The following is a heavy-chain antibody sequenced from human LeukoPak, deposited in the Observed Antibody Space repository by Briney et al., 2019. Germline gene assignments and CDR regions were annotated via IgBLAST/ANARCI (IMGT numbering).Heavy chain of an antibody. CDR3: ATSDGRDFDY. CDR2: IYSGGST. J-gene: IGHJ4*02. D-gene: IGHD2-15*01. CDR1: GFTFSTYG. Sequence: AGGSLRLSCAASGFTFSTYGMSWVRQAPGKGLEWVSVIYSGGSTYYADSAKGRFTISRDNSKNTLYLQMNSLRAEDTAVYYCATSDGRDFDYWGQGTLVTVSS. V-gene: IGHV3-23*03.